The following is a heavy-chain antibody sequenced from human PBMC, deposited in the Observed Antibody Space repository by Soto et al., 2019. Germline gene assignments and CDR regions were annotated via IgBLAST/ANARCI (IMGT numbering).Heavy chain of an antibody. J-gene: IGHJ4*02. CDR3: ARRKTFSPYYFDY. V-gene: IGHV4-34*01. CDR2: ITHSGNS. Sequence: QVQIQQWGAGLLKPSETLSLTCVVYGGSFSGYYWSWIRQSPGRGLEWIGEITHSGNSNYNPSHKSRITMSVDTPKNQFSLELSSVTAADTALYYCARRKTFSPYYFDYWGQGTLVTVSS. CDR1: GGSFSGYY. D-gene: IGHD3-16*01.